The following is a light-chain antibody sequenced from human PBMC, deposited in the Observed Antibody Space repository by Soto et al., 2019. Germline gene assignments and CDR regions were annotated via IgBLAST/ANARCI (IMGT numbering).Light chain of an antibody. CDR2: GAS. CDR3: QQYYDFRT. V-gene: IGKV3-15*01. Sequence: EIVLTQSPATLCLSPGERATLSCRASQSVSRNLAWYQQKPGQAPRLLIYGASTRATDIPARFSGSGSGTEFTLTISSLQPEDSATYYCQQYYDFRTFGQGTKVDIK. CDR1: QSVSRN. J-gene: IGKJ1*01.